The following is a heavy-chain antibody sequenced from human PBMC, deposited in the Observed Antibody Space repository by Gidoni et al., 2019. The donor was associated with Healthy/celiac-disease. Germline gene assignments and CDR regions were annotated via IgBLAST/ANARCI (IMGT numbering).Heavy chain of an antibody. J-gene: IGHJ4*02. CDR3: AKDKGYSYGYSPFDY. D-gene: IGHD5-18*01. CDR2: ISWNSGSI. Sequence: EVQLVESGGGLVQPGRSLSLSCAASGFTFDADAMHWVRQAPGKGLEWVSGISWNSGSIGYADSVKGRFTISRDNAKNSLYLQMNSLRAEDTALYYCAKDKGYSYGYSPFDYWGQGTLVTVSS. CDR1: GFTFDADA. V-gene: IGHV3-9*01.